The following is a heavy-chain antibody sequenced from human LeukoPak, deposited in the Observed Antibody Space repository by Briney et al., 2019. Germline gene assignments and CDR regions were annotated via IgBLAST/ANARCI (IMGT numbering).Heavy chain of an antibody. J-gene: IGHJ4*02. CDR1: GYSISSGYY. D-gene: IGHD5-18*01. CDR2: IYHSGST. CDR3: ARDPGYSYGYDY. V-gene: IGHV4-38-2*02. Sequence: SETLSLTCTVSGYSISSGYYWGWIRQPPGKGLEWIGSIYHSGSTYCNPSLKSRVTISVDTSKNQFSLKLSSVTAADTAVYYCARDPGYSYGYDYWGQGTLVTVSS.